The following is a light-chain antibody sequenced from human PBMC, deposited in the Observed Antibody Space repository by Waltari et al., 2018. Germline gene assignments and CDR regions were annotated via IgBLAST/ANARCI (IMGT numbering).Light chain of an antibody. J-gene: IGLJ2*01. V-gene: IGLV3-1*01. CDR1: QLGDKF. Sequence: SFELTQPPAVAVSPGQRADITCPGDQLGDKFASWYQQKPGQSPLLIIFEDTKRPSGIPERFSGSNSGDTATLTISETQAMDEADYYCQAWDNRGVFGGGTKLTVL. CDR3: QAWDNRGV. CDR2: EDT.